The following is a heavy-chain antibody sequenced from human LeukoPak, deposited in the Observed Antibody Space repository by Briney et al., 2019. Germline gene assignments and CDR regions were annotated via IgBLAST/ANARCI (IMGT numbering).Heavy chain of an antibody. CDR2: ISSSSDTI. V-gene: IGHV3-48*04. Sequence: GGSLRLSCAASGFTFGPYTMNWVRQAPGKGLEWVSYISSSSDTIYYADSVKGRFTISRDNGKNSLYLQMNSLRAEDTAVYYCASGMRVGPNIWGQETLVTVPS. J-gene: IGHJ4*02. CDR3: ASGMRVGPNI. CDR1: GFTFGPYT. D-gene: IGHD1-26*01.